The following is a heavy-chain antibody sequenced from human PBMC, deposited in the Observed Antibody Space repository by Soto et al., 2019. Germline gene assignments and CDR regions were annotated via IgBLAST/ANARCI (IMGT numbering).Heavy chain of an antibody. CDR3: ARVGRSGWSPDY. CDR2: IFYSGVT. D-gene: IGHD6-19*01. J-gene: IGHJ4*02. V-gene: IGHV4-59*11. CDR1: GGSISGHY. Sequence: PSETLSLTCTVSGGSISGHYWTWIRQPPGKELEWIGYIFYSGVTNYNPSLKSRVTLSVDTSKNQFSLKLRSVTAEDTAVYYCARVGRSGWSPDYWGRGTLVTVSS.